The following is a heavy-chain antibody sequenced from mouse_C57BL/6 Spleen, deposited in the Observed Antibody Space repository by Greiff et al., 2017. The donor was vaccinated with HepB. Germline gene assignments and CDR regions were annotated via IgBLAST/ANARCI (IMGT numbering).Heavy chain of an antibody. V-gene: IGHV1-9*01. J-gene: IGHJ2*01. CDR2: IFPGSGST. CDR1: GYTFTGYC. D-gene: IGHD1-3*01. Sequence: LQESGAELLKPGASVKLSCKASGYTFTGYCIEWVKPRPGHGLEWIGEIFPGSGSTNYTEKFKGKATFTAETSSNTAYMQLSSLTTEDSAIYDGARGDTKQTTFDYWGQGTTRTVSS. CDR3: ARGDTKQTTFDY.